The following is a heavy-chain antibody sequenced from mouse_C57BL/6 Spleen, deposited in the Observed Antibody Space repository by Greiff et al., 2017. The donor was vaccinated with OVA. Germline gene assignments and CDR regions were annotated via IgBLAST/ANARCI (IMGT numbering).Heavy chain of an antibody. CDR2: ISYDGSN. V-gene: IGHV3-6*01. CDR3: ARERGYGNFWFAY. J-gene: IGHJ3*01. Sequence: EVKLVESGPGLVKPSQSLSLTCSVTGYSITSGYYWNWIRQFPGNKLEWMGYISYDGSNNYNPSLKNRISITRDTSKNQFFLKLNSVTTEDTATYYCARERGYGNFWFAYWGQGTLVTVSA. D-gene: IGHD2-1*01. CDR1: GYSITSGYY.